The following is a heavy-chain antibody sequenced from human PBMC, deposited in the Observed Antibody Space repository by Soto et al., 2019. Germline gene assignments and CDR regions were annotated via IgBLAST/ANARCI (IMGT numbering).Heavy chain of an antibody. V-gene: IGHV3-30*18. Sequence: TGGSLRLSCAASGFTFSSYGMHWVRQAPGKGLEWVADICWNGSNKYYADSVKGRFTISRDNAKNTLYLQMNSLRAEDTALYYCAKDIRSSGYDAFDIWGQGTMVTVSS. CDR2: ICWNGSNK. CDR3: AKDIRSSGYDAFDI. J-gene: IGHJ3*02. CDR1: GFTFSSYG. D-gene: IGHD5-12*01.